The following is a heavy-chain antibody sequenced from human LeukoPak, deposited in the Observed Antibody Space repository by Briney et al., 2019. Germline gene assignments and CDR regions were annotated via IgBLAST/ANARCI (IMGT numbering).Heavy chain of an antibody. V-gene: IGHV3-23*01. Sequence: GGSLRLSCAASGFTFTSYAMNWVRQAPGKGLEWVSSISGSGGTTYYADSVKGRFTISRDNSKNTLYLLMNTLRAEDTAVYYCAKRPQCSALAAAGWCFDYWGRGTLVTVSS. CDR1: GFTFTSYA. CDR2: ISGSGGTT. J-gene: IGHJ4*02. CDR3: AKRPQCSALAAAGWCFDY. D-gene: IGHD6-13*01.